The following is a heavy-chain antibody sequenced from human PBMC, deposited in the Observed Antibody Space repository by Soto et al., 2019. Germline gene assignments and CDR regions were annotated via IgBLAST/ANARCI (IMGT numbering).Heavy chain of an antibody. CDR1: GYTFTSYD. J-gene: IGHJ6*02. CDR2: MNPNSGNT. V-gene: IGHV1-8*01. Sequence: QLVQSGAEVKKPGASVKVSCKASGYTFTSYDINWVRQATGQGLEWMGWMNPNSGNTGYAQKFQGRVTXARNTSISKAYMELNNLRSEDTAVYYCSRERKGMDVWGQGTTVTVSS. CDR3: SRERKGMDV.